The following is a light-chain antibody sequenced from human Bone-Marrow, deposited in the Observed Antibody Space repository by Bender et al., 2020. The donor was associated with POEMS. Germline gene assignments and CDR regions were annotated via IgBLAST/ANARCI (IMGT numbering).Light chain of an antibody. Sequence: QSVLTQPPSASGTPGQKVTISCSGSSSNIGISYVFWYQQLPGTAPRLLIYTNNERPSGVPDRFSGSKSGNTASLTISGLQAEDEADYYCCSYAGTSPVYVFGTGTRVTVL. V-gene: IGLV1-47*02. CDR1: SSNIGISY. CDR2: TNN. CDR3: CSYAGTSPVYV. J-gene: IGLJ1*01.